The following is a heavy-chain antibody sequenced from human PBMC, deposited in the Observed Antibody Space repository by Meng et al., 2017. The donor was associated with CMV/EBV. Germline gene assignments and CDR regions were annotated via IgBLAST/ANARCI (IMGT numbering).Heavy chain of an antibody. J-gene: IGHJ4*02. D-gene: IGHD5-24*01. Sequence: GGSLRLSCAASGFTFSSFAMHWVRQAPGKGLEWVAVISYDGSNKYYADSVKGRFTISRDNSKNTLYLQMNSLRAEDTAVYYCARVARGGGYNAFDYWGQGTLVTVSS. CDR3: ARVARGGGYNAFDY. CDR2: ISYDGSNK. V-gene: IGHV3-30*04. CDR1: GFTFSSFA.